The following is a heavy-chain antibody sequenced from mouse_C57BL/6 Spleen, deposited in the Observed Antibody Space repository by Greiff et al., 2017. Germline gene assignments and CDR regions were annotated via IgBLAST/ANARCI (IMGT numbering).Heavy chain of an antibody. V-gene: IGHV5-4*01. Sequence: EVKVVESGGGLVKPGGSLKLSCAASGFTFSSYAMSWVRQTPEKRLEWVATISDGGSYTYYPDNVKGRFTISRDNAKNNLYLQMSHLKSEDTAMYYCAREHGNPYAMDYWGQGTSVTVSS. D-gene: IGHD2-1*01. CDR3: AREHGNPYAMDY. CDR2: ISDGGSYT. CDR1: GFTFSSYA. J-gene: IGHJ4*01.